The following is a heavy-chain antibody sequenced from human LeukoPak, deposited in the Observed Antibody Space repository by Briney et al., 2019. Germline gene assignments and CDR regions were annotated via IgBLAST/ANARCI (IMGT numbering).Heavy chain of an antibody. Sequence: SETLSLTCTVSSGSISSYYWSWIRQPPGKGLEWIGYIYYSGSTNYNPSLKSRVTISVDTSKNQFSLKLSSVTAADTAVYYCASTGYSSSWYSSSQYNWFDPWGQGTLVTVSS. J-gene: IGHJ5*02. D-gene: IGHD6-13*01. CDR3: ASTGYSSSWYSSSQYNWFDP. CDR1: SGSISSYY. V-gene: IGHV4-59*08. CDR2: IYYSGST.